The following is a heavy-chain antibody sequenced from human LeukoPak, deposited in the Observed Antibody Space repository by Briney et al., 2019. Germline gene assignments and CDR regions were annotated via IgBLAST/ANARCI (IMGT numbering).Heavy chain of an antibody. CDR2: INPNSGGT. CDR1: GYTFTGYY. D-gene: IGHD3-10*01. CDR3: AKNYGSGRASWALDY. V-gene: IGHV1-2*02. J-gene: IGHJ4*02. Sequence: GASVKVSCKASGYTFTGYYMHWVRQAPGQGLEWMGWINPNSGGTNYAQKFQGRVTMTRDTSISTAYMELSRLRSDDTAVYYCAKNYGSGRASWALDYWGQGTLVTVSS.